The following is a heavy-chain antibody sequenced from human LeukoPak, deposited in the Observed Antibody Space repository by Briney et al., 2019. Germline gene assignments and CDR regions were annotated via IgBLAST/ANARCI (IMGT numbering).Heavy chain of an antibody. Sequence: NPSETLSLTCTVSGGSISSGSYYWRWIRQPAGKGLEWIGRIYTSGSTNYNPSLKSRVTISVDTSKNQFSLKLSSVTAADTAVYYCARDPTTLTIFGNYYYMDVWGKGTTVTVSS. V-gene: IGHV4-61*02. D-gene: IGHD3-3*01. CDR1: GGSISSGSYY. CDR2: IYTSGST. CDR3: ARDPTTLTIFGNYYYMDV. J-gene: IGHJ6*03.